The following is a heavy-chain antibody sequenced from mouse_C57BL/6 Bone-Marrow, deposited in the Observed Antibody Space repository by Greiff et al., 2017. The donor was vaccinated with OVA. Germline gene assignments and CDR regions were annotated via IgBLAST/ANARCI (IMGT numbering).Heavy chain of an antibody. J-gene: IGHJ1*03. CDR2: IRNKANGYTT. CDR3: ARCPYYGSSYTLYFDV. Sequence: EVHLVESGGGLVQPGGSLSLSCAASGFTFTDYYMSWVRQPPGQALEWLGFIRNKANGYTTEYSASVKGRFTISRDNSQSILYLQMNALRAEDSATYYCARCPYYGSSYTLYFDVWGTGTTVTVSS. V-gene: IGHV7-3*01. CDR1: GFTFTDYY. D-gene: IGHD1-1*01.